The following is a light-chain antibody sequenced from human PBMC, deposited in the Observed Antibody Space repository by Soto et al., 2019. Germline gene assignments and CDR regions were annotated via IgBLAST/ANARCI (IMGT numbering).Light chain of an antibody. CDR3: LQHNSYPLT. J-gene: IGKJ5*01. CDR2: TAS. V-gene: IGKV1-17*03. Sequence: DIQMTQSPSAMSASVGDRVTITCRASQDISNFLAWFQQKPGTVPKRLIYTASALQSGVPSRFSGSGSGTEFTLTISSLQPEDFATYYCLQHNSYPLTFGQGTRLEIK. CDR1: QDISNF.